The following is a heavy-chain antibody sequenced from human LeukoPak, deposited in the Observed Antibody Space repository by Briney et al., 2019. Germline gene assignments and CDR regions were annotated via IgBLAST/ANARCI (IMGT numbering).Heavy chain of an antibody. CDR1: GFTFSSYS. Sequence: GGSLRLSCAASGFTFSSYSMNWVRQAPGKGLEWVSSISSSGSYIYYADSVKGRFTISRDNAKNSLYLQMNSLRADDAAVYYCAREPTSMGSDYWGQGTLVTVSS. V-gene: IGHV3-21*01. CDR3: AREPTSMGSDY. D-gene: IGHD5-18*01. CDR2: ISSSGSYI. J-gene: IGHJ4*02.